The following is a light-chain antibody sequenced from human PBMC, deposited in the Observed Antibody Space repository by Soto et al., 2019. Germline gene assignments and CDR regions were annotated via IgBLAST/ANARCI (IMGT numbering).Light chain of an antibody. CDR3: QQYHDWPPLT. CDR1: QSVGSP. CDR2: GAS. Sequence: EIVMTQSPATLSVSPGERATLSCRASQSVGSPLAWYQQKPGQAPRLLIYGASTRATGVPARFSGSGSGTEFTLTISSLQAEDLAVYYCQQYHDWPPLTFGGGTKVEIK. J-gene: IGKJ4*01. V-gene: IGKV3-15*01.